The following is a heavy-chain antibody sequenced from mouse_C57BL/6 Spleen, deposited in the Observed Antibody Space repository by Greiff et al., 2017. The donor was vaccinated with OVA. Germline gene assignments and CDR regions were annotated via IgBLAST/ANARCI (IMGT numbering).Heavy chain of an antibody. CDR2: IYPGDGDT. Sequence: VQLQQSGPELVKPGASVKISCKASGYAFSSSWMNWVKQRPGKGLEWIGRIYPGDGDTNYNGKFKGKATLTADKSSSTAYMQLSSLTSEDSAVYFCARLPYGSNPYYAMDDWGQGTSVTVSS. D-gene: IGHD1-1*01. CDR3: ARLPYGSNPYYAMDD. J-gene: IGHJ4*01. CDR1: GYAFSSSW. V-gene: IGHV1-82*01.